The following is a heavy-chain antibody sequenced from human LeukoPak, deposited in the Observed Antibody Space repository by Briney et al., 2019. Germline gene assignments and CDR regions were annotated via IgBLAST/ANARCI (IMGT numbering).Heavy chain of an antibody. Sequence: GGSLRLSCAASGFTFSSYAMSWVRQAPGKGLEWVSGISGSGGSTYYADSVKGRFTISRDNSKNTLYLQMNSLRAEDTAVYYCAKVNYEDPYYYGMDVWGQGTTVTVSS. CDR3: AKVNYEDPYYYGMDV. J-gene: IGHJ6*02. D-gene: IGHD1-7*01. CDR1: GFTFSSYA. CDR2: ISGSGGST. V-gene: IGHV3-23*01.